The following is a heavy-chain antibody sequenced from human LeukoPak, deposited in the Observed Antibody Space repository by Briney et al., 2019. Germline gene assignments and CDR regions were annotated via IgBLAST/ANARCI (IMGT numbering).Heavy chain of an antibody. CDR3: ARDNFPMVRGVIITGYYYGMDV. CDR1: GFTVSSNY. J-gene: IGHJ6*02. D-gene: IGHD3-10*01. V-gene: IGHV3-66*01. CDR2: IYSGGST. Sequence: QTGGSLRLSRAASGFTVSSNYMSWVRQAPGKGLEWVSVIYSGGSTYYADSVKGRFTISRDNSKNTLYLQMNSLRAEDTAVYYCARDNFPMVRGVIITGYYYGMDVWGQGTTVTVSS.